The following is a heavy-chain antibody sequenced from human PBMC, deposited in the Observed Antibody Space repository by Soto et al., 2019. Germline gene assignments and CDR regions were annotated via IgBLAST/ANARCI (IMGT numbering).Heavy chain of an antibody. CDR1: GGSISSGDYY. Sequence: SETLSLTCTVSGGSISSGDYYWSWIRQPPGKGLEWIGYIYYSGSTFYNPSLKNRVTISLDTSKIQFSLKLSSVTAADTAVYYCVRGGGDNWFDPWGQGTLVTVSS. CDR3: VRGGGDNWFDP. V-gene: IGHV4-30-4*01. CDR2: IYYSGST. D-gene: IGHD3-16*01. J-gene: IGHJ5*02.